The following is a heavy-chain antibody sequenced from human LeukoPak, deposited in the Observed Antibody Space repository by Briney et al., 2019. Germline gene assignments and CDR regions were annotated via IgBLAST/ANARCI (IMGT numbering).Heavy chain of an antibody. CDR1: GFTFSSYA. J-gene: IGHJ4*02. Sequence: GGSLRLSCAASGFTFSSYAMSWVRQAPGKGLEWVSAISGSGGSTYYADSVKGRFTISRDNSKNTLYLQMNSLRAEDTAVYYCAKDPRYCGGSCYSDFDYWGQGTLVTVSS. D-gene: IGHD2-15*01. V-gene: IGHV3-23*01. CDR2: ISGSGGST. CDR3: AKDPRYCGGSCYSDFDY.